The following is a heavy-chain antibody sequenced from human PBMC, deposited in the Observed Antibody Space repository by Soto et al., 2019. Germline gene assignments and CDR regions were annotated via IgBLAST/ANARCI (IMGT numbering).Heavy chain of an antibody. CDR3: ARVSRGYYYDSSGYIDY. V-gene: IGHV4-59*01. Sequence: KPSETLSLTCTVSGGSISSYYWSWIRQPPGKGLEWIGYIYYSGSTNYNPSLKSRVTISVDTSKNQFSLKLSSVTAADTAVYYCARVSRGYYYDSSGYIDYWGQGTLVTVSS. CDR1: GGSISSYY. J-gene: IGHJ4*02. D-gene: IGHD3-22*01. CDR2: IYYSGST.